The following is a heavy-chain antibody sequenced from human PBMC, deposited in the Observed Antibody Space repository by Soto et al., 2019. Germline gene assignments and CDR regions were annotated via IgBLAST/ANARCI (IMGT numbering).Heavy chain of an antibody. Sequence: TSETLSLTCAVYGGSFSGYYWSWIRQPPGKGLEWIGEINHSGSTNYNPSLKSRVTISVDTSKNQFSLKLSSVTAADTAVYYCARGRFFGVVIISVSFDYWGQGTLVTVSS. J-gene: IGHJ4*02. CDR1: GGSFSGYY. CDR3: ARGRFFGVVIISVSFDY. V-gene: IGHV4-34*01. D-gene: IGHD3-3*01. CDR2: INHSGST.